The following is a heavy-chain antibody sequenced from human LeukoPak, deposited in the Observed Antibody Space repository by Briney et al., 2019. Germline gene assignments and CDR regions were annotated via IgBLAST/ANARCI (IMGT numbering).Heavy chain of an antibody. J-gene: IGHJ4*02. V-gene: IGHV4-34*01. Sequence: SETLSLTCAVYGESFSGYYWSWIRQPPGKGLEWIGEINHSGSTNYNPSLKSRVTISVDMSKNHLSLRLSSVTAADTAMYYCARGTLYSGWSYYFDYWGQGSQVTVSS. CDR2: INHSGST. D-gene: IGHD6-19*01. CDR3: ARGTLYSGWSYYFDY. CDR1: GESFSGYY.